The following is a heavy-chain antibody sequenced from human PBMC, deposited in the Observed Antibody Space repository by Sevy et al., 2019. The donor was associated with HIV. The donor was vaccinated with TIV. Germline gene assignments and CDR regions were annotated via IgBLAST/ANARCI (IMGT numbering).Heavy chain of an antibody. Sequence: GGSLRLSCAASGFTFSRYGMHWVRQAPGKGLEWVAVLSFDGSKKYYGDSVKGRFTISRDNSKNTLYLAMSSLSPEDTAVYYCAKLDYDILTGNPDYWGQGTLVTVSS. J-gene: IGHJ4*02. CDR2: LSFDGSKK. CDR1: GFTFSRYG. V-gene: IGHV3-30*18. CDR3: AKLDYDILTGNPDY. D-gene: IGHD3-9*01.